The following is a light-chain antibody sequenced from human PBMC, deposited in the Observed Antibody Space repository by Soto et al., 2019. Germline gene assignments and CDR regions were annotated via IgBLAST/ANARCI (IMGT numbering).Light chain of an antibody. CDR3: LAWGTGRDVV. CDR2: LNSDGGH. J-gene: IGLJ2*01. CDR1: SGHSNYA. V-gene: IGLV4-69*01. Sequence: QLVLTQSPSASASLGASVKLTCTLSSGHSNYAIAWHQQQPEKGPRYLMKLNSDGGHSKGDGIPDRFSGSSSGAARYLTSSSLHSGYVADYYCLAWGTGRDVVFGGGTQLTVL.